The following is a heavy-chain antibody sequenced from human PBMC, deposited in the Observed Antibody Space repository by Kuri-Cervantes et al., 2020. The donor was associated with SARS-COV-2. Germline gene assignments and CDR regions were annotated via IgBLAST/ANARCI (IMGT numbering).Heavy chain of an antibody. CDR2: IYLDDDK. V-gene: IGHV2-5*02. J-gene: IGHJ4*02. CDR1: GCSLSTSGVG. CDR3: ALKDGYSHFDY. D-gene: IGHD5-24*01. Sequence: SGPTLVTPTQTLTLTCTFYGCSLSTSGVGVGWIRQPPGKALEWLALIYLDDDKRKSPSLKSRLTITKDTSKTQVVLTMTNMDPVDTATYYCALKDGYSHFDYWGQGTLVTVSS.